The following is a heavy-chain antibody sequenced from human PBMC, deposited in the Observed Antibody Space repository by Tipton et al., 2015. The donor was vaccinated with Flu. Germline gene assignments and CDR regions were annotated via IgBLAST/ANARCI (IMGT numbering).Heavy chain of an antibody. D-gene: IGHD3-16*02. CDR3: ASGGGTVRPWDN. V-gene: IGHV3-23*01. Sequence: SLRLSCVASGFNFSTAAMTWVRQAPGKGLEWVSTIGNTGRYRYYADSVTGRFTISRDNSKNMVFLQLDSLRVEDTALYLCASGGGTVRPWDNWGQGTQVTVST. J-gene: IGHJ4*02. CDR1: GFNFSTAA. CDR2: IGNTGRYR.